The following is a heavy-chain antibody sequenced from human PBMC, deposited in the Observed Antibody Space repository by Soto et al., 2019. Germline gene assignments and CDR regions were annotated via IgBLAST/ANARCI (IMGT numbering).Heavy chain of an antibody. J-gene: IGHJ4*02. Sequence: QVQLVESGGGVVQPGRSPRLSCAASGFTFSSYAIHWVRQAPGKGLEWVAVISYDGSKKYYADSVKGRFTISRDNSKNTLYLQMNSLRAEDTAVYYCARIFSFSGSAFDYWGQGTLVTVSS. CDR2: ISYDGSKK. V-gene: IGHV3-30-3*01. CDR1: GFTFSSYA. D-gene: IGHD1-26*01. CDR3: ARIFSFSGSAFDY.